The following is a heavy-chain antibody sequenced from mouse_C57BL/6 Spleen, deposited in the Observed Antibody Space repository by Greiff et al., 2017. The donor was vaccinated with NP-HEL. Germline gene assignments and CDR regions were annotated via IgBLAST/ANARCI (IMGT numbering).Heavy chain of an antibody. CDR3: AREGPPFDY. J-gene: IGHJ2*01. Sequence: ESGPGLVKPSQSLSLTCSVTGYSITSGYYWNWIRQFPGNKLEWMGYISYDGSNNYNPSLKNRISITRDTSKNQFFLKLNSVTTEDTATYYCAREGPPFDYWGQGTTLTVSS. CDR2: ISYDGSN. CDR1: GYSITSGYY. V-gene: IGHV3-6*01.